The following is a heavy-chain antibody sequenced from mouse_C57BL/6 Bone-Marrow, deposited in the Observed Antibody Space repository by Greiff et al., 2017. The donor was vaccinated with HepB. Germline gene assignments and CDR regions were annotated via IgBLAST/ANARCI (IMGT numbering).Heavy chain of an antibody. V-gene: IGHV10-1*01. D-gene: IGHD1-1*01. J-gene: IGHJ3*01. CDR3: VRHNGSWFAY. Sequence: EVMLVESGGGLVQPKGSLKLSCAASGFSFNTYAMNWVRQAPGKGLEWVARIRSKSNNYATYYADSVKDRFTISRDDSESMLYLQMNNLKTEDTAMYYCVRHNGSWFAYWGQGTLVTVSA. CDR2: IRSKSNNYAT. CDR1: GFSFNTYA.